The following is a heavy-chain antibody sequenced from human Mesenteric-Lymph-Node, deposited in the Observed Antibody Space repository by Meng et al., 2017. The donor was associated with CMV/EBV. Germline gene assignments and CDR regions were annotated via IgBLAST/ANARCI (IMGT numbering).Heavy chain of an antibody. V-gene: IGHV3-30*02. Sequence: GGSLRLSCAASGFTFSSYGMHWVRQAPGKGLEWVAFIRYDGSNKYYADSVKGRFTISRDNSKNTLYLQMNSLRAEDTAVYCCAKLNDWGIQYYAFDIWGQGTMVTVSS. CDR2: IRYDGSNK. CDR1: GFTFSSYG. J-gene: IGHJ3*02. CDR3: AKLNDWGIQYYAFDI. D-gene: IGHD7-27*01.